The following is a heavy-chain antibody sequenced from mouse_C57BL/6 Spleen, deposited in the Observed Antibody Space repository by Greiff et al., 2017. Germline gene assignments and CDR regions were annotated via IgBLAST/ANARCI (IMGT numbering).Heavy chain of an antibody. J-gene: IGHJ4*01. Sequence: QVQLQQSGAELVRPGTSVKVSCKASGYAFTNYLIEWVKQRPGQGLEWIGVINPGSGGTNYNEKFKGKATLTADKSASTAYMQLSSLTSEDSAVYFCARGGGSGPYYYAMDYWGQGTSVTVSS. CDR3: ARGGGSGPYYYAMDY. CDR1: GYAFTNYL. V-gene: IGHV1-54*01. CDR2: INPGSGGT. D-gene: IGHD3-2*02.